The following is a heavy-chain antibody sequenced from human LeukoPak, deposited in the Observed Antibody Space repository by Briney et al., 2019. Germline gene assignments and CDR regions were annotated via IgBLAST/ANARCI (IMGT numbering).Heavy chain of an antibody. CDR1: GGSISSYY. Sequence: SETLSLTCTVSGGSISSYYWSWIRQPAGKGLEWIGYIYYSGSTNYNPSLKSRVTISVDTSKNQFSLKLSSVTAADAAVYYCARADDYGDPFDYWGQGTLVTVSS. D-gene: IGHD4-17*01. CDR3: ARADDYGDPFDY. J-gene: IGHJ4*02. V-gene: IGHV4-59*01. CDR2: IYYSGST.